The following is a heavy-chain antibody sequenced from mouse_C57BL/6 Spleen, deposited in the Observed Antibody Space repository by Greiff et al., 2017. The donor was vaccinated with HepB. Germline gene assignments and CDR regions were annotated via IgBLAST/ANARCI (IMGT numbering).Heavy chain of an antibody. CDR1: GFTFSNYW. CDR2: IRLKSDNYAT. J-gene: IGHJ2*01. D-gene: IGHD1-1*01. CDR3: TGEFITTVVAKDY. Sequence: EVKLMESGGGLVQPGGSMKLSCVASGFTFSNYWMNWVRQSPEKGLEWVAQIRLKSDNYATHYAESVKGRFTISRDDSKSSVYLQMNNLRAEDTGIYYCTGEFITTVVAKDYWGQGTTLTVSS. V-gene: IGHV6-3*01.